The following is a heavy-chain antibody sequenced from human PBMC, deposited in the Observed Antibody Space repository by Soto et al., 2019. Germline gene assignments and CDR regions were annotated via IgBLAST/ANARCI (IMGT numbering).Heavy chain of an antibody. D-gene: IGHD3-10*01. J-gene: IGHJ4*02. V-gene: IGHV4-59*08. CDR3: ARHNYGSGSTYFDY. CDR1: GGSISSYY. Sequence: PSETLSLTCTVSGGSISSYYWSWIRQLPGKGLEWIGYIYYSGGTNYNPSLKSRVTISVDTSKNQFSLKLNSMTAADTAVYYCARHNYGSGSTYFDYWGQGTLVTVSS. CDR2: IYYSGGT.